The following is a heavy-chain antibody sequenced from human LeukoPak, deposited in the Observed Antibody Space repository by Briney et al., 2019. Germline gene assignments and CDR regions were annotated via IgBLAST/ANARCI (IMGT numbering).Heavy chain of an antibody. V-gene: IGHV3-30*04. CDR2: ISYDGSNK. Sequence: PGRSLRLSCAASGFTFSSYAMHWVRQAPGKGLEWVAVISYDGSNKYYADSVKGRFTISGDNSKNTLYLQMNSLRAEDTAVYYCDYWGQGTLVTVSS. CDR1: GFTFSSYA. J-gene: IGHJ4*02. CDR3: DY.